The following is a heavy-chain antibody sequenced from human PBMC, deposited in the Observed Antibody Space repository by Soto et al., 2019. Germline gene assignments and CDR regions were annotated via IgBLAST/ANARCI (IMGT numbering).Heavy chain of an antibody. CDR3: ARPYFYAFDI. J-gene: IGHJ3*02. CDR1: GFTFSDHF. CDR2: IRNKANSYIT. Sequence: PGGSLRLSCAASGFTFSDHFMDWVRQAPGKGLEWVGRIRNKANSYITEYAASVKGRFTISRDDSSNSLYLQMNSLKTEDTAVYYCARPYFYAFDIWGQGTMVTVSS. V-gene: IGHV3-72*01. D-gene: IGHD3-10*01.